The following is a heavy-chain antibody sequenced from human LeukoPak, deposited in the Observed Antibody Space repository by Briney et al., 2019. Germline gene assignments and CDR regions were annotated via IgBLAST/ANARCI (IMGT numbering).Heavy chain of an antibody. CDR1: GFIVSSNY. D-gene: IGHD1-26*01. J-gene: IGHJ4*02. V-gene: IGHV3-66*01. CDR3: ARCRGRVGSTYFDY. CDR2: IYSGGST. Sequence: GGSLRLSCAASGFIVSSNYMSWVRQAPGKGLEWVSIIYSGGSTYYADSVKGRFTISRDNSKNTLYLQMNSLRVEDTAVYYCARCRGRVGSTYFDYWGQGTLVTVSS.